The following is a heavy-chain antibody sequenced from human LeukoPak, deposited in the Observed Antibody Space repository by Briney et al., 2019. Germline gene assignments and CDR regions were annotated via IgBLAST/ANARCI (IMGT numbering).Heavy chain of an antibody. CDR1: GFTFSSYG. D-gene: IGHD2-15*01. CDR3: AKGFLASCSGTRCYPFDH. V-gene: IGHV3-30*18. J-gene: IGHJ4*02. CDR2: ISYDGSNK. Sequence: GRSLRLSCAASGFTFSSYGMHWVRQAPGKGLEWVAVISYDGSNKYYADSVKGRFTISRDNSENTVYMQMDSLRAEDTAVYYCAKGFLASCSGTRCYPFDHWGQGTPVTVSS.